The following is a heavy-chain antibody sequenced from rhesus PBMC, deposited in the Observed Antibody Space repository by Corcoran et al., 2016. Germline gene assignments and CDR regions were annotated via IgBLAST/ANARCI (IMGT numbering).Heavy chain of an antibody. Sequence: EVQLVQSGAEVKKPGASVKFSCKASAYTFTDYYLHWVRQSPGKGLEWLGRVDPEDGEAIHPQKFQDRCTITAYTSTYPAYMELSSLGSEDTAVYYCATGRVLGAAGPDSYFDYWGQGVLVTVSS. D-gene: IGHD6-13*01. V-gene: IGHV1-111*02. CDR3: ATGRVLGAAGPDSYFDY. J-gene: IGHJ4*01. CDR2: VDPEDGEA. CDR1: AYTFTDYY.